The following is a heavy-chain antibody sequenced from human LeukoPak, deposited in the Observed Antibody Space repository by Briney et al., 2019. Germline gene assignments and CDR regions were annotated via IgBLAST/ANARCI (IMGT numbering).Heavy chain of an antibody. J-gene: IGHJ4*02. CDR2: INPTGDTT. V-gene: IGHV1-46*01. CDR1: GYTFTSHY. CDR3: ARGGYYGSGTYYSFDY. Sequence: ASVKVSCKASGYTFTSHYMHWVRQAPGQGLEWMGVINPTGDTTRYAQKFQGRVTMTRDTSISTAYMDLTSLRSDGTAVYYCARGGYYGSGTYYSFDYWGQGTLVTVSS. D-gene: IGHD3-10*01.